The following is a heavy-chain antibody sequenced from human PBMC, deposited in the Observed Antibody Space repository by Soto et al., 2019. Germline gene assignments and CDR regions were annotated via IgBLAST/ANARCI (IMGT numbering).Heavy chain of an antibody. J-gene: IGHJ6*02. V-gene: IGHV1-2*04. D-gene: IGHD2-2*01. CDR1: GYTFTGYY. Sequence: QVQLVQSGAEVKKPGASVKVSCKASGYTFTGYYMHWVRQAPGQGLEWMGWINPNSGGTNYAQKFQGWVTMTRDTSISTAYMELSRLRSDDTAVYYCARGGIVVVPAAHGRDYYYGMDVWGQGTTVTVSS. CDR2: INPNSGGT. CDR3: ARGGIVVVPAAHGRDYYYGMDV.